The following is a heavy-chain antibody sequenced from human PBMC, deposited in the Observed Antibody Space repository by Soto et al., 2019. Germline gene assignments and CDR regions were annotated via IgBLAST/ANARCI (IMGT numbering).Heavy chain of an antibody. V-gene: IGHV1-69*13. D-gene: IGHD6-13*01. J-gene: IGHJ5*02. CDR2: IIPIFGTA. CDR3: ARAPYSSSWYEWFDP. CDR1: RGTLSSYA. Sequence: SVKVSSKDSRGTLSSYAISSVRQAHEQGLEWMGGIIPIFGTANYAQKFQGRVTITADESTSTAYMELSSLRSEDTAVYYCARAPYSSSWYEWFDPRGQGTLVTVSS.